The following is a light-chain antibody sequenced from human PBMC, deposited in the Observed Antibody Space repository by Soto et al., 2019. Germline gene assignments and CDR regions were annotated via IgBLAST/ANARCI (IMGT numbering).Light chain of an antibody. CDR1: QSVSSY. J-gene: IGKJ5*01. Sequence: EIVWTQSPVTLSLSPGERATLSCRASQSVSSYLAWYQQRPGQAPRLLIYGASTRAAGIPDRFSGSGSGTDFTLTITRLEPEDSAVYFCQQYTGPPTTFGQGTRLEIK. V-gene: IGKV3-20*01. CDR3: QQYTGPPTT. CDR2: GAS.